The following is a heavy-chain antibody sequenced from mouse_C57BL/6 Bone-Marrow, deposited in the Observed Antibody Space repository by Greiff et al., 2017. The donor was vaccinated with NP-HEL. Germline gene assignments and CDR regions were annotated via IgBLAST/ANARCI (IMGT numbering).Heavy chain of an antibody. J-gene: IGHJ3*01. V-gene: IGHV5-17*01. Sequence: EVKLVESGGGLVKPGGSLKLSCAASGFTFSDYGMHWVRQAPEKGLEWVAYISSGSSTIYYADTVKGRFTISRDNAKNTLFLQMTSLRSEDTAMYYCARRTDYYGSTSFAYWGQGTLVTVSA. CDR1: GFTFSDYG. CDR3: ARRTDYYGSTSFAY. CDR2: ISSGSSTI. D-gene: IGHD1-1*01.